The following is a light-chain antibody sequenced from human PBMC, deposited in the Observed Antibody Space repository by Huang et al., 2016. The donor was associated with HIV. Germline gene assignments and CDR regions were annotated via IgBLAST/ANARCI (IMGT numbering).Light chain of an antibody. V-gene: IGKV1-5*03. CDR2: KAS. Sequence: DSQMTQSPSTLSASVGDRVTITCRASQSSGNWLAWYQQKPGKAPKLLIYKASILESGVPSRFSGSGSGIEFPLTISGLQPDDFATYYCQEFNSYWYTFGPGTKLEI. J-gene: IGKJ2*01. CDR1: QSSGNW. CDR3: QEFNSYWYT.